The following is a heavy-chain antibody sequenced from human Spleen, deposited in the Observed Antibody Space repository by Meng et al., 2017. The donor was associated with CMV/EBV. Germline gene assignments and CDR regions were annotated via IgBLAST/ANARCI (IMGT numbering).Heavy chain of an antibody. CDR3: ARIPPSSSLDY. J-gene: IGHJ4*02. CDR2: ISHSRST. D-gene: IGHD6-6*01. V-gene: IGHV4-4*02. CDR1: GGSISSRTW. Sequence: LTCAVSGGSISSRTWWSWVRQPPGKGLEWIGEISHSRSTNYNPSLKSRVTISVDKSKNQFSLKLSSVTAADTAVYYCARIPPSSSLDYWGQGILVTVSS.